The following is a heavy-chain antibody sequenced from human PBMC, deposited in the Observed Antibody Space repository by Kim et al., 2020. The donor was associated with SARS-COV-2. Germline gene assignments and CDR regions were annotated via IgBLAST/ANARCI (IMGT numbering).Heavy chain of an antibody. J-gene: IGHJ4*02. V-gene: IGHV1-69*13. CDR2: IIPIFDTT. CDR3: ARSLLAATATGVLDS. Sequence: SVKVSCKASGDTFSSCAINWVRQAPGQGLEWMGAIIPIFDTTSYAQKFKGRVTISADESTNTAYMELSSLRSEDTAMYYCARSLLAATATGVLDSWGQGTLVTVSS. D-gene: IGHD2-15*01. CDR1: GDTFSSCA.